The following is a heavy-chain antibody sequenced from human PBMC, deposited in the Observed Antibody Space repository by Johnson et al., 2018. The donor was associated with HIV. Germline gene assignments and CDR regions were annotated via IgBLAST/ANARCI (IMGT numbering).Heavy chain of an antibody. CDR1: RFTFSSYA. CDR3: AKVHSSSSNGFDI. CDR2: ISYDGSNK. Sequence: QVQLVESGGGVVQPGRSLRLSCAASRFTFSSYALHWVRQAPGKGLEWVAIISYDGSNKYYADSVKGRFTVSRDNYKNTLYLQMNSLRGEDTAVYYCAKVHSSSSNGFDIWGQGTMVTVSS. V-gene: IGHV3-30*04. D-gene: IGHD6-6*01. J-gene: IGHJ3*02.